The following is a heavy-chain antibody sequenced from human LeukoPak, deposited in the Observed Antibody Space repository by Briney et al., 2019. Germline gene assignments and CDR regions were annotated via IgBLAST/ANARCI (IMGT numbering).Heavy chain of an antibody. D-gene: IGHD2-21*02. V-gene: IGHV3-23*01. J-gene: IGHJ4*02. CDR1: GFTFRIYA. CDR3: AKYPDILTAIADY. Sequence: GGSLRLSCAASGFTFRIYAISLVPQAPREGLEWFSAITGTGGSTHYTDSVKGRFTISREHYKNTLYLKMNSLRADDTAVYYCAKYPDILTAIADYWGQGTLVTVSS. CDR2: ITGTGGST.